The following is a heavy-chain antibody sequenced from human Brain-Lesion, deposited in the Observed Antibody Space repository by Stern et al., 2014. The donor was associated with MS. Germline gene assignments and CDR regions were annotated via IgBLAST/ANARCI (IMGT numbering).Heavy chain of an antibody. CDR1: GFPFNSYS. CDR3: ARVDCSGTNCFYYYYGMDV. V-gene: IGHV3-21*01. J-gene: IGHJ6*02. Sequence: VQLVQSGGGLVKPGGSLRLSCEASGFPFNSYSMNWVRQAPGKGLEWVSSIRVGTDYIYYADSGKGRFTISRDNAKNSLFLQMNTLRAEDTGVYYCARVDCSGTNCFYYYYGMDVWGQGTTVTVSS. D-gene: IGHD2-2*01. CDR2: IRVGTDYI.